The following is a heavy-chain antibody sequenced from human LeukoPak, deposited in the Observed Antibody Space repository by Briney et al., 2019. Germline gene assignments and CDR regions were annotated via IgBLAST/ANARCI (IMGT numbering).Heavy chain of an antibody. D-gene: IGHD3-22*01. CDR3: ARMSYYDRRGDNWFDP. CDR1: GGTFSSYA. J-gene: IGHJ5*02. CDR2: IIPIFGTA. V-gene: IGHV1-69*05. Sequence: GASVKVSCKASGGTFSSYAISWVRQAPGQGLEWMGGIIPIFGTANYAQKFQGRVTMTRDTSISTAYMELSSLRSEDTAVYYCARMSYYDRRGDNWFDPWGQGTLVIVSS.